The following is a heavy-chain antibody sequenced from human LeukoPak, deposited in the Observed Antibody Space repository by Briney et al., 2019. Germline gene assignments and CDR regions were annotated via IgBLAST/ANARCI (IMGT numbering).Heavy chain of an antibody. V-gene: IGHV4-59*08. D-gene: IGHD6-19*01. CDR1: GGSISSYY. CDR3: ARHSYSSGWLHFDY. J-gene: IGHJ4*02. CDR2: IYYSGST. Sequence: PSETLSLTCTVSGGSISSYYWSWLRQPTGKGLEWIGYIYYSGSTNYNPSLKSRVTISVDTSKNQFSLKLSSLTAADTAVYYCARHSYSSGWLHFDYWGQGTLVTVSS.